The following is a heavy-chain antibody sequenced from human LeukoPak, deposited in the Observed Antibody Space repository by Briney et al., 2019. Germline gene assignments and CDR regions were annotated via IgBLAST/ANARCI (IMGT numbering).Heavy chain of an antibody. D-gene: IGHD2-2*01. CDR2: IYYSGST. Sequence: SETLSLTCTVSGGSISSYYWGWIRQPPGKGLEWIGYIYYSGSTNYNPSLKSRVTISVDTSKNQFSLKLSSVTAADTAVYYCARLYCSSTSCLDYWGQGTLVTVSS. J-gene: IGHJ4*02. V-gene: IGHV4-59*08. CDR1: GGSISSYY. CDR3: ARLYCSSTSCLDY.